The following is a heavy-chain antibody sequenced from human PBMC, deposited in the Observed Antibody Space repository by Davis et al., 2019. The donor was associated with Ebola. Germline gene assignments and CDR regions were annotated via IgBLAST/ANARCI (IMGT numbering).Heavy chain of an antibody. CDR1: DASISGHY. Sequence: PGGSLRLSCTVSDASISGHYWNWFRQPPGKGLEWIGFISGSGRTSYNPSLTSRITISADTSKNQFSLNLRSVTAADTAVYFCSRFGEGAYWGQGTLVTVSS. CDR3: SRFGEGAY. CDR2: ISGSGRT. J-gene: IGHJ4*02. V-gene: IGHV4-59*11. D-gene: IGHD2-21*01.